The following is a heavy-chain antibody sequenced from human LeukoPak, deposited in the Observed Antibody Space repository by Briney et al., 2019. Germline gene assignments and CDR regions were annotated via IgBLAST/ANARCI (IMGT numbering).Heavy chain of an antibody. D-gene: IGHD2-2*01. CDR2: VSDSGGT. Sequence: SETLSLTCSVSGGSISEFYWTWIRQSPGKKLECLGYVSDSGGTNFNPSLKSRVTISRETSKNQLSLTLNSVTAADTAVYYCARPMYCSSTSCENWFDPWGQGTLVTVSS. CDR3: ARPMYCSSTSCENWFDP. J-gene: IGHJ5*02. V-gene: IGHV4-59*01. CDR1: GGSISEFY.